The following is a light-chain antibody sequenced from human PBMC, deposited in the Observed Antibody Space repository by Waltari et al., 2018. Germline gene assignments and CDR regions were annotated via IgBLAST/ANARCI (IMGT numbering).Light chain of an antibody. Sequence: DIQMTQSPSSLSASVGDTVTITCRASQSISSWLDWYQQKPGKAPKLLIYKASSLQSGVPSRFSGSGSGTDFTLTISSLKPEDFVTYYCLQYSSSPYSFGQGTKVEIK. J-gene: IGKJ2*03. CDR1: QSISSW. V-gene: IGKV1-12*01. CDR3: LQYSSSPYS. CDR2: KAS.